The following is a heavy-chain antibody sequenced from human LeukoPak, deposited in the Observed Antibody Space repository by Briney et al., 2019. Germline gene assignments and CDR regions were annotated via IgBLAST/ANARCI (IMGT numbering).Heavy chain of an antibody. V-gene: IGHV3-23*01. D-gene: IGHD3-22*01. J-gene: IGHJ4*02. CDR3: AKSNYFDSGGYYFFDY. CDR1: GFTFSSYA. CDR2: ISGSGGNT. Sequence: PGGSLRLSCAASGFTFSSYAMSWVRQAPGKGLEWVSVISGSGGNTDYADSVKGRFTISRDNSKNTLYLQMNSLRAEDTAVYYCAKSNYFDSGGYYFFDYWGQGTLVTVSS.